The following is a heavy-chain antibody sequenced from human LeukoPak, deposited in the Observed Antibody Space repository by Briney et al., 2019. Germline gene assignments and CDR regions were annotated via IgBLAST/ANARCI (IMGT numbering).Heavy chain of an antibody. Sequence: SETLSLTCAVYGGSFGGYYWSWIRQPPGKGLEWIGEINHSGSTNYNPSLKSRVTISVDTSKNQFSLKLSSVSAADTAVYYCAREAYYYDSSGSLGYWGQGTLVTVSS. CDR1: GGSFGGYY. V-gene: IGHV4-34*01. CDR3: AREAYYYDSSGSLGY. J-gene: IGHJ4*02. CDR2: INHSGST. D-gene: IGHD3-22*01.